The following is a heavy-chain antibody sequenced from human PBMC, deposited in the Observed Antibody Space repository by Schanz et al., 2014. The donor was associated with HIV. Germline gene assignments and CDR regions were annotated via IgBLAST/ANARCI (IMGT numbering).Heavy chain of an antibody. J-gene: IGHJ6*02. CDR1: GGTFRSHV. V-gene: IGHV1-69*01. CDR3: ARPLRWAPVRYYGLDV. Sequence: QAQLLQSGAEVKKPGSSVKVSCKASGGTFRSHVVSWVRQAPGQGLEWMGGITPVFATTNYAQKFQGRVTITADESTNTTYMELSGLRSEDTAVYYCARPLRWAPVRYYGLDVWGPGTTVTVS. D-gene: IGHD1-26*01. CDR2: ITPVFATT.